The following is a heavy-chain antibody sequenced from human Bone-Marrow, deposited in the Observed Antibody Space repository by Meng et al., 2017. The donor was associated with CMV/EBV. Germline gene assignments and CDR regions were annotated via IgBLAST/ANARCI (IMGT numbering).Heavy chain of an antibody. D-gene: IGHD3-3*01. J-gene: IGHJ4*02. CDR2: IGTAGDT. Sequence: GESLKISCAACGFTFSSYDMHWVRQATGKGLEWVSAIGTAGDTYYPGSVKGQFTISRENAKNSLYLQMNSLRAGDTAVYYCARGRSGQGLYFDYWGQGTLVTVSS. V-gene: IGHV3-13*03. CDR3: ARGRSGQGLYFDY. CDR1: GFTFSSYD.